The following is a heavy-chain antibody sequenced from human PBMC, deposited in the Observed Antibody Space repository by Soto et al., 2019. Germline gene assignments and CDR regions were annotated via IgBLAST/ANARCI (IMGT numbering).Heavy chain of an antibody. D-gene: IGHD3-22*01. V-gene: IGHV3-74*01. CDR2: INSEGSNR. CDR3: AREGGTYSDRSGYYAYKY. CDR1: GFTFSSYW. J-gene: IGHJ4*02. Sequence: EVQLVESGGGLVQPGGSLRLSCAASGFTFSSYWMHWVRQAPGKGLMWVSRINSEGSNRNYADSVKGRFTISRDNAKNTVYLEMNSLRVEDTAVYYCAREGGTYSDRSGYYAYKYWGQGILVTVSS.